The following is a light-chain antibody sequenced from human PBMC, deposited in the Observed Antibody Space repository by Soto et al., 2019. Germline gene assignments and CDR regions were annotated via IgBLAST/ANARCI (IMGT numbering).Light chain of an antibody. J-gene: IGKJ4*01. CDR3: LQDYSYPLT. Sequence: AIQMTQSPSSLSASVGDRVTITCRAGQGIRNDLAWYQQKPGKAPKLLIYPASSLQSGVPLRFGGSGSGTDFTLTISSLQPEDFATYYCLQDYSYPLTFGGGTKVEIK. V-gene: IGKV1-6*01. CDR1: QGIRND. CDR2: PAS.